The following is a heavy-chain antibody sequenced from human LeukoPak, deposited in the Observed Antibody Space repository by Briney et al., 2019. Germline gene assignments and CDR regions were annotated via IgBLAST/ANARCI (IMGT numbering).Heavy chain of an antibody. CDR3: ARISTGFGEILDAFDV. CDR1: GFTVSTNY. CDR2: IYSSGRT. J-gene: IGHJ3*01. D-gene: IGHD3-10*01. V-gene: IGHV3-66*01. Sequence: GGSLRLSCTASGFTVSTNYVSWVRQAPGKGLEWVSVIYSSGRTYYAESVKDRFNISRDNSRNTVDLQMNSLRVEDTAMYYCARISTGFGEILDAFDVWGQGTMVTVSS.